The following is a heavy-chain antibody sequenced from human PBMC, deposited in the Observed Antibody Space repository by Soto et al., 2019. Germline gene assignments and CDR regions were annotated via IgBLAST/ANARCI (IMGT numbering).Heavy chain of an antibody. CDR3: ARDQQKYNPSFYHYYAMDL. CDR1: GGTFSSYA. D-gene: IGHD1-20*01. Sequence: SVKVSCKASGGTFSSYAISWVRQAPGQGLEWMGGIIPIFGTANYAQKFQGRVTITADKSTSTAYMELSSLRSEDTAVYYCARDQQKYNPSFYHYYAMDLWGQGTPVTVSS. V-gene: IGHV1-69*06. J-gene: IGHJ6*02. CDR2: IIPIFGTA.